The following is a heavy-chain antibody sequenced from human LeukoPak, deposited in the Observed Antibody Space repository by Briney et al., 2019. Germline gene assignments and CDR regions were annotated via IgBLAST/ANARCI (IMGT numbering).Heavy chain of an antibody. CDR2: INASGGRT. J-gene: IGHJ4*02. Sequence: GGSLRLSCAASGFTFSSYTMSWVRQAPGKGLEWVSDINASGGRTYYADSVKGRFTISRDNSKNTLYLQMNSLRAEDTAVYFCAKAGSISWYGYWGQGTLVTVSS. CDR1: GFTFSSYT. V-gene: IGHV3-23*01. CDR3: AKAGSISWYGY. D-gene: IGHD6-13*01.